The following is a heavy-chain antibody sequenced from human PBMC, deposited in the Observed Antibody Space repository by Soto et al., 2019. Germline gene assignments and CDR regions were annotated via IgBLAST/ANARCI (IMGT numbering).Heavy chain of an antibody. CDR2: IIPIFGTA. V-gene: IGHV1-69*13. J-gene: IGHJ6*02. D-gene: IGHD1-7*01. CDR3: ASVLELHYYYGMDV. CDR1: GGTFSSYA. Sequence: ASVKVSCKASGGTFSSYAISWMRQAPGQGLEWMGGIIPIFGTANYAQKFQGRVTITADESTSTAYMELSSLRSEDTAVYYCASVLELHYYYGMDVWGQGTTVTVSS.